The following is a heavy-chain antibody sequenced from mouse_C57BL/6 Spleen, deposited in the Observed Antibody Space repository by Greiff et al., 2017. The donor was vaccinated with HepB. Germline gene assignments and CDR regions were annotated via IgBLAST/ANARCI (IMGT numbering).Heavy chain of an antibody. J-gene: IGHJ1*03. CDR3: ARGSYYGNYYWYFDV. CDR1: GYSITSGYY. Sequence: EVKLQESGPGLVKPSQSLSLTCSVTGYSITSGYYWNWIRQFPGNKLEWMGYISYDGSNNYNPSLKNRISITRDTSKNQFFLKLNSVTTEDTATYYCARGSYYGNYYWYFDVWGTGTTVTVSS. CDR2: ISYDGSN. D-gene: IGHD2-10*01. V-gene: IGHV3-6*01.